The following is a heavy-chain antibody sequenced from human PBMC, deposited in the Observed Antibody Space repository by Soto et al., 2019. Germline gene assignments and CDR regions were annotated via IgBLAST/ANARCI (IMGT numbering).Heavy chain of an antibody. D-gene: IGHD6-6*01. CDR2: IYYTGHT. CDR3: ASEDIDASFFVH. Sequence: QVQLQESGPGLVRSSQTLSLTCSVSGGYISSGGNYWNWIRQHPGKGLEWIGFIYYTGHTNYNPSLESRASISADMSANQFSLTLTSVTAADTAVYYCASEDIDASFFVHWGPGILVTVSS. V-gene: IGHV4-31*03. J-gene: IGHJ4*02. CDR1: GGYISSGGNY.